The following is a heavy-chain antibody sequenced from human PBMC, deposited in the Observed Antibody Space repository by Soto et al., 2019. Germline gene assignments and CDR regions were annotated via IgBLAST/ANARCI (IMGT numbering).Heavy chain of an antibody. D-gene: IGHD2-2*01. CDR1: GYSFTSYW. J-gene: IGHJ2*01. CDR2: IYPGDSDT. Sequence: EVQLVQSGAEVKKPGESLKISCKGSGYSFTSYWIGWVRQMPGKGLEWMGIIYPGDSDTRYSPSFQGQVTISADKSISTAYLQWSSLKASDTAMYYCARTLGYCSSTSCRSYWYFDLWGRGTLVTVSS. V-gene: IGHV5-51*01. CDR3: ARTLGYCSSTSCRSYWYFDL.